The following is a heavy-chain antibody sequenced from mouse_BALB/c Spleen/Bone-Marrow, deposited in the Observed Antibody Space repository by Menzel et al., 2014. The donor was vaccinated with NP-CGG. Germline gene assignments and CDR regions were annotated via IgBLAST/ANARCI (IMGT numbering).Heavy chain of an antibody. Sequence: VQLQQSGAKLVRPGASVKLSCKASGYTFTSYWINWVKQRPGQGLEWIGNIYPSDSYTNYNQKFKDKATLTVDKSSSTAYMQLSSPTSEDSAVYYCTRSYGSSYEYYFDYWGQGTTLTVSS. D-gene: IGHD1-1*01. V-gene: IGHV1-69*02. CDR3: TRSYGSSYEYYFDY. CDR1: GYTFTSYW. J-gene: IGHJ2*01. CDR2: IYPSDSYT.